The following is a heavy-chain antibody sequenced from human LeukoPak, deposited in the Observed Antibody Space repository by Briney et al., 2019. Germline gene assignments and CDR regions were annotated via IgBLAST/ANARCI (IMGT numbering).Heavy chain of an antibody. V-gene: IGHV3-48*04. CDR2: ISSTGKTI. Sequence: QPGGSLRLSCAASGFTFSTYRMNWVRQAPGRGLEWVSYISSTGKTIFYADSVRGRFTISRDNAKSSLYLQMHGLRADDTALYYCTRAESFCGGDCFSWGQGTLVTVSS. CDR1: GFTFSTYR. J-gene: IGHJ5*02. CDR3: TRAESFCGGDCFS. D-gene: IGHD2-21*02.